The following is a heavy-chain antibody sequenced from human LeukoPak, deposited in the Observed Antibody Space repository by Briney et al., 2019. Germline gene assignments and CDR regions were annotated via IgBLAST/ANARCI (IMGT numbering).Heavy chain of an antibody. Sequence: AETLSLTCTVSGGSFSGYYWSWIRQPAGKGLEWIGRIYTSGSTNYNPSLKSRVTMSVDTSKNQFSLKLSSVTAADTAVYYCARVSSAGIWNYWGQGTLVTVSS. CDR1: GGSFSGYY. V-gene: IGHV4-4*07. D-gene: IGHD6-19*01. J-gene: IGHJ4*02. CDR2: IYTSGST. CDR3: ARVSSAGIWNY.